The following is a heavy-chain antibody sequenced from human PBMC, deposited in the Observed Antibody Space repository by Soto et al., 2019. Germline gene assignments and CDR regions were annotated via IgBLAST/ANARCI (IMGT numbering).Heavy chain of an antibody. CDR1: GGTFSSYT. Sequence: SVKVSCKASGGTFSSYTISWVRQAPGQGLEWMGRIIPILGIANYAQKFQGRVTITADKSTSTAYMELSSLRSEDTAVYYCARDRHYYGSGSYYNGPDYYYYMDVWGKGTTVTVSS. CDR3: ARDRHYYGSGSYYNGPDYYYYMDV. J-gene: IGHJ6*03. V-gene: IGHV1-69*04. CDR2: IIPILGIA. D-gene: IGHD3-10*01.